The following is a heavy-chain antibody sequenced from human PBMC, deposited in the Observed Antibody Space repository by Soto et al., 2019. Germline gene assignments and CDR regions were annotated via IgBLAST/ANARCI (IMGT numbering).Heavy chain of an antibody. CDR1: GYTFTSYA. Sequence: ASVKVSCKASGYTFTSYAIHWVRQAPGQRLEWMGWINAGNGNTKYSQKFQGRVTMTRDTSSSTVYVEVSRLKSDDTAVYYCARGGRYYDTPARDGLDSWGQGTLVTVSS. V-gene: IGHV1-3*01. D-gene: IGHD3-22*01. CDR3: ARGGRYYDTPARDGLDS. CDR2: INAGNGNT. J-gene: IGHJ4*02.